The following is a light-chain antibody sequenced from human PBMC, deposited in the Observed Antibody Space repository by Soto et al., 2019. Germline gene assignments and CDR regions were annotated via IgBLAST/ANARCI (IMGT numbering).Light chain of an antibody. V-gene: IGKV3-15*01. CDR2: DAS. Sequence: IVLTQSPATMSRSPGDRATLFCRASQSVSSNLAWYQQTPGQDPRLLIYDASTRATGIPARFSGSGSGIEFTLTISSLQSEDFVVYYCQQYNNWPIFTVGPGTKGDIK. J-gene: IGKJ3*01. CDR3: QQYNNWPIFT. CDR1: QSVSSN.